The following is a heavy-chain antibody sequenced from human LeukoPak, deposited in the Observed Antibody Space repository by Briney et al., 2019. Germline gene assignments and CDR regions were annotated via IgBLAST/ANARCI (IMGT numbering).Heavy chain of an antibody. CDR2: ISSSSSYI. V-gene: IGHV3-21*01. CDR1: GFTFSSYR. D-gene: IGHD2-2*01. CDR3: ARTVGYCSSTSCYTLDYYYYHYMDV. Sequence: PGGSLRLSCAASGFTFSSYRMNWVRQAPGKGLEWVSSISSSSSYIYYADSVKGRFTISRDNAKNSLYLQMNSLRAEDTAVYYCARTVGYCSSTSCYTLDYYYYHYMDVWGKGTTVTVSS. J-gene: IGHJ6*03.